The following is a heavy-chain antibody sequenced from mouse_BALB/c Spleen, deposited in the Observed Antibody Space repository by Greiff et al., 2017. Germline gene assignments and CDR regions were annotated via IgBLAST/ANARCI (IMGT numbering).Heavy chain of an antibody. CDR3: ARSGGNYGDY. CDR1: GYTFTSYW. CDR2: INPSTGYN. Sequence: QVQLKQSGAELAKPGASVKMSCKPSGYTFTSYWTHWVKQRPGQGPEWIGYINPSTGYNEYNQKFKDKATLTAENSASTAYMQLRSLTSEDSAVYYCARSGGNYGDYWGQGTTLTVSS. J-gene: IGHJ2*01. D-gene: IGHD1-1*02. V-gene: IGHV1-7*01.